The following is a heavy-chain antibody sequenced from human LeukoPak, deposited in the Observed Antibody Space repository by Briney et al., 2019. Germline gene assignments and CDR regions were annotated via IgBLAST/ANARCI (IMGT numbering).Heavy chain of an antibody. CDR2: ISGRGHFT. V-gene: IGHV3-23*01. D-gene: IGHD1-1*01. CDR3: AKLGTRRELRSYFDY. CDR1: GFTFINYA. Sequence: GGSLRLSCAASGFTFINYAMSWVRQAPGKGLEWVSGISGRGHFTNYADSVKGRFTVSRENSENTLFLQMNSLRAEDTAIYYCAKLGTRRELRSYFDYWGQGIPVTIST. J-gene: IGHJ4*02.